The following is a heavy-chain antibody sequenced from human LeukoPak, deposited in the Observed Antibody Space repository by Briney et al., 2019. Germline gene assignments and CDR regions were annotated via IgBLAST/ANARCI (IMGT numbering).Heavy chain of an antibody. CDR1: EFTFSSYT. CDR3: AKAFSTIFGVVISVVPFDY. V-gene: IGHV3-23*01. J-gene: IGHJ4*02. D-gene: IGHD3-3*01. CDR2: ISGSGGST. Sequence: PGGSLRLSCAASEFTFSSYTMNWVRQAPGKGLEWVSAISGSGGSTSYADSVKGRFTISRDNSKNTLYLQMNSLRAEDTAVYYCAKAFSTIFGVVISVVPFDYWGQGTLVTVSS.